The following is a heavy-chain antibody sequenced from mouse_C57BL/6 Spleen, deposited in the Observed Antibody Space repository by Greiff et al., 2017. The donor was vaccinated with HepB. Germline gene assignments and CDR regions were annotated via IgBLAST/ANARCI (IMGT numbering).Heavy chain of an antibody. V-gene: IGHV5-17*01. Sequence: EVQVVESGGGLVKPGGSLKLSCAASGFTFSDYGMHWVRQAPEKGLEWVAYISSGSSTIYYADTVKGRFTISRDNAKNTLFLQMTSLRSEDTAMYYCARGGNYYGSSFPWFAYWGQRTLVTVSA. D-gene: IGHD1-1*01. CDR1: GFTFSDYG. CDR3: ARGGNYYGSSFPWFAY. CDR2: ISSGSSTI. J-gene: IGHJ3*01.